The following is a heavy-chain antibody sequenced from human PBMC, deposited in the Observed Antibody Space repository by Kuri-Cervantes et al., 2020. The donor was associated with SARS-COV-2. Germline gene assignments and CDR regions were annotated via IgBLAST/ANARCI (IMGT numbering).Heavy chain of an antibody. J-gene: IGHJ4*02. V-gene: IGHV4-4*07. Sequence: SETLSLTCTVSGGSISSYYWSWIRQPAGKGLEWIGRIYTSGSTNYNPSLKSRVTMSVDTSKNQFSLKLSSVTAADTAVYYCARVGATLSTNGSPFDYWGQGTLVTVSS. CDR2: IYTSGST. CDR3: ARVGATLSTNGSPFDY. D-gene: IGHD1-26*01. CDR1: GGSISSYY.